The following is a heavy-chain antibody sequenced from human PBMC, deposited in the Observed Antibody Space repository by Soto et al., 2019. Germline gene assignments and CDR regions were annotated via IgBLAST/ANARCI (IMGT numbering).Heavy chain of an antibody. CDR3: ARDTVTSLTPYRGFYYYGMDV. Sequence: GASVKVSCKASGYTFTGYYMHWVRQAPGQGLEWMGWINPNSGGTNYAQKFQGRVTMTRDTSISTAYMELSRLRPDDTAIYYCARDTVTSLTPYRGFYYYGMDVWGQGTTVTVSS. J-gene: IGHJ6*02. CDR1: GYTFTGYY. V-gene: IGHV1-2*02. D-gene: IGHD3-10*01. CDR2: INPNSGGT.